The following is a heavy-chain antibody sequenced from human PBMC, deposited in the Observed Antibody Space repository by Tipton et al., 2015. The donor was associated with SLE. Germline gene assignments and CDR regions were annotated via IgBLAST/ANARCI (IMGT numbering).Heavy chain of an antibody. D-gene: IGHD1-7*01. CDR2: IYISGST. Sequence: TLSLTCTVSGGSIISGSYYWSWIRQPAGKGLEWIGYIYISGSTNYNPSLKSRVTISVDTSKNHFSLELTSVTAADTAAYYCAREVELRNYFDYWGQGTLVTVSS. CDR1: GGSIISGSYY. J-gene: IGHJ4*02. V-gene: IGHV4-61*09. CDR3: AREVELRNYFDY.